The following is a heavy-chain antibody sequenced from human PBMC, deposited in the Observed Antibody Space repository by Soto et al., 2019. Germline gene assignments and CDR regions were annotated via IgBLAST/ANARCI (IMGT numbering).Heavy chain of an antibody. V-gene: IGHV3-64D*08. Sequence: GGSLRLSCSAPGFTFSSYAMHWVRQAPGKGLEYVSAISSNGGSTYYADYVKGRFTISRDNSKNTLYLQMSSLRAEDTAVYYCVNLPSPVAEDAFDIWGQGTMVTVSS. CDR3: VNLPSPVAEDAFDI. CDR2: ISSNGGST. J-gene: IGHJ3*02. CDR1: GFTFSSYA.